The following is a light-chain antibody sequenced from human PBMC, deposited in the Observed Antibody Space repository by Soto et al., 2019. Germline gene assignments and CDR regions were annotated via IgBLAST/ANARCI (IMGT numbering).Light chain of an antibody. V-gene: IGLV2-11*01. CDR2: DVS. Sequence: QSALTQPRSVSGSPGQSVTISCTGTSSDIGGYKYVSWYQHHPGKAPKLLIYDVSERPSGVPDRFSASKSGNTASLTISGLQAEDEADYYCCSYAAISVVFGGGTKVTVL. CDR3: CSYAAISVV. J-gene: IGLJ2*01. CDR1: SSDIGGYKY.